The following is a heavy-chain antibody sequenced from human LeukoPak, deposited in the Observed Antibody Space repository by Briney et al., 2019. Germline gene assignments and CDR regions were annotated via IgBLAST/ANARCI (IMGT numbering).Heavy chain of an antibody. Sequence: SQTLSLTCTVSGGSISSGDYYRSWIRQPPGKGLEWIGYIYYSGSTYYNPSLKSRVTISVDTSKNQFSLKLSSVTAADTAVYYCAREANYGGTPRLDYWGQGTLVTVSS. J-gene: IGHJ4*02. CDR2: IYYSGST. D-gene: IGHD4-23*01. CDR3: AREANYGGTPRLDY. V-gene: IGHV4-30-4*01. CDR1: GGSISSGDYY.